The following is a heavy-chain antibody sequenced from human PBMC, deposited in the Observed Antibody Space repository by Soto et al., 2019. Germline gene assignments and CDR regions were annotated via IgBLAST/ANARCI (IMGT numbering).Heavy chain of an antibody. CDR1: GFTFDDYA. V-gene: IGHV3-9*01. J-gene: IGHJ6*03. CDR2: ISWNSGSI. D-gene: IGHD2-15*01. Sequence: EVQLVESGGGLVQPGRSLRLSCAASGFTFDDYAMHWVRQAPGKGLEWVSGISWNSGSIGYADSVKGRFTISRDNAKNSLYLQMHSLRAEDTALYYCAKDSPPQYCSGGSCYPYYYYYMDVWGKGTTVTVSS. CDR3: AKDSPPQYCSGGSCYPYYYYYMDV.